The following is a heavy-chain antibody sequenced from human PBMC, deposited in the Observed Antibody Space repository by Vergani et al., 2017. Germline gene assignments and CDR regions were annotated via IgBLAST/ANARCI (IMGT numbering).Heavy chain of an antibody. V-gene: IGHV3-23*04. CDR2: ISGSGGST. J-gene: IGHJ4*02. CDR1: GFTFSSYA. D-gene: IGHD3-10*01. CDR3: AKDLFYNGGYFDY. Sequence: VQLVESGGGVVQPGRSLRLSCAASGFTFSSYAMSWVRQAPGKGLEWVSAISGSGGSTYYADSVKGRFTISRDNSKNTLYLQMNSLRAEDTAVYYCAKDLFYNGGYFDYWGQGTLVTVSS.